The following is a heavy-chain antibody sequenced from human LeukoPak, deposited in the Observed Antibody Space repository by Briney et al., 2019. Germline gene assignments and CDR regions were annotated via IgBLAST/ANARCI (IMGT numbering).Heavy chain of an antibody. D-gene: IGHD5-18*01. CDR3: ARHLSGVTGYCYGRGIDY. Sequence: HPGGSLRLSCTVSGFTVTSNYMTWVRQAPGKGLVWVSRINSDGSSTSYADSVKGRFTISRDNAKKSLYLQMKSLRAEDTAVYYCARHLSGVTGYCYGRGIDYWGQGTLVTVSS. J-gene: IGHJ4*02. V-gene: IGHV3-74*01. CDR2: INSDGSST. CDR1: GFTVTSNY.